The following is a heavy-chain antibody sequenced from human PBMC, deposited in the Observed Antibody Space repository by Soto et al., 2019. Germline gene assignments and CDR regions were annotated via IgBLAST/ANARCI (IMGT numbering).Heavy chain of an antibody. J-gene: IGHJ4*02. D-gene: IGHD3-22*01. CDR2: ISSSSSYI. Sequence: LRLSCAASGFTFSSYSMNWVRQSPGKGLEWVSSISSSSSYIYYADSVKGRFTISRDNAKNSLYLQMNSLRAEDTAVYYCARNYYDSSGLPDYWGQGTLVTVSS. CDR1: GFTFSSYS. V-gene: IGHV3-21*01. CDR3: ARNYYDSSGLPDY.